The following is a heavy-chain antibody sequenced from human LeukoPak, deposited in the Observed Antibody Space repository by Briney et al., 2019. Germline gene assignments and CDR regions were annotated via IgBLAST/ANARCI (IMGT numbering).Heavy chain of an antibody. CDR3: ARDSGSYSNELNFDY. V-gene: IGHV1-69*05. J-gene: IGHJ4*02. CDR1: GGTFSSDA. Sequence: EASVKVSCMASGGTFSSDAISWVRQGLGQGLEWMGGIIPIFGVANYAQTFQGRGTITTEESTSTAYMEISSLRSAETPAYYCARDSGSYSNELNFDYWGQGTLVTVSS. D-gene: IGHD1-26*01. CDR2: IIPIFGVA.